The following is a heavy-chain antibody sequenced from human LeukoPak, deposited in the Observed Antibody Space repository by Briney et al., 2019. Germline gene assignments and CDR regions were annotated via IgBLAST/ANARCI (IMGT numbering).Heavy chain of an antibody. V-gene: IGHV3-53*01. CDR3: ARDDILTGYRDY. Sequence: GGSLRLSCAASGFTVSSNYMSWVRQAPGKGLEWVSVIYSGGSTYYADSVKGLFTISRDNSKNTLYLQMNRLRAEDTAVYYCARDDILTGYRDYWGQGTLVTVSS. CDR1: GFTVSSNY. J-gene: IGHJ4*01. CDR2: IYSGGST. D-gene: IGHD3-9*01.